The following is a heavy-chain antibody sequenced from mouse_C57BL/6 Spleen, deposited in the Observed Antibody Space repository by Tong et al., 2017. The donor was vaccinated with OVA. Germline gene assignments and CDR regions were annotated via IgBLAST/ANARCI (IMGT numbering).Heavy chain of an antibody. Sequence: EVQLQESGGGLVKPGGSLKLSYAASGSTFSDYGMHWVRQAPEKGLEWVAYISSGSSTIYYADTVKGRFTISRDNAKNTLFLQMTSLRSEDTAMYYCARANWDDLFDYWGQGTTLTVSS. J-gene: IGHJ2*01. V-gene: IGHV5-17*01. CDR2: ISSGSSTI. CDR1: GSTFSDYG. CDR3: ARANWDDLFDY. D-gene: IGHD4-1*01.